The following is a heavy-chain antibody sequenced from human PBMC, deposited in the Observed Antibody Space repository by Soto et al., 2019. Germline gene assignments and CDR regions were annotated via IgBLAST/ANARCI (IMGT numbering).Heavy chain of an antibody. CDR2: IYSGGST. D-gene: IGHD2-2*01. J-gene: IGHJ4*02. CDR3: ARGYCSGTSCGGAIDY. V-gene: IGHV3-53*01. CDR1: GFTVSSNY. Sequence: GESLRLSCAASGFTVSSNYMSWVRQAPGKGLEWVSVIYSGGSTYYADSVKGRFTSSRDNSKNTLYLQMNSLRAEDTAVYYCARGYCSGTSCGGAIDYWGQGTLVTSPQ.